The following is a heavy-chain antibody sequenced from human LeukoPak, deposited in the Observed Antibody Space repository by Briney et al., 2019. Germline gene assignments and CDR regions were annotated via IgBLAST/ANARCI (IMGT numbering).Heavy chain of an antibody. D-gene: IGHD6-13*01. V-gene: IGHV4-34*01. Sequence: SETLSLTCAVYGGSFSGYYWSWIRQPPGKGQEWIGEINHSGSTNYNPSLKSRVTISVDTSKNQFSLKLSSVTAADTAVYYCARGYGIAAAGYRHWGQGTLVTVSS. CDR2: INHSGST. CDR3: ARGYGIAAAGYRH. CDR1: GGSFSGYY. J-gene: IGHJ1*01.